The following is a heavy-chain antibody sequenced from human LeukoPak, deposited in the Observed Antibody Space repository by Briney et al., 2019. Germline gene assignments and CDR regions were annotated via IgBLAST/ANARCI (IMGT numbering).Heavy chain of an antibody. Sequence: GGSLRLSCAASGFTFSNCAMHWVRQAPGKGLEWVAFIRYDGSNKFYADSVKGRFTISRDNSKNTLYLQMNNLRGDDTATYYCASSNPAGSSWRPFDNWGQGTLVTISS. CDR1: GFTFSNCA. J-gene: IGHJ4*02. D-gene: IGHD6-13*01. CDR2: IRYDGSNK. V-gene: IGHV3-30*02. CDR3: ASSNPAGSSWRPFDN.